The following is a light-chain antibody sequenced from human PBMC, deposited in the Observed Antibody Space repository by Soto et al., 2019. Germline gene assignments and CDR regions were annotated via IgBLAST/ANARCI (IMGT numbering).Light chain of an antibody. J-gene: IGKJ4*01. CDR3: QQLNSYPPSLT. CDR2: AAS. CDR1: QGISSY. V-gene: IGKV1-9*01. Sequence: IQLTQSPSSLSASVGGRVTITCRASQGISSYLAWYQQKPGKAPKLLIYAASTLQSGVPSRFSGSGSGTDFTLTISSLRPEDFATYYCQQLNSYPPSLTFGGGTKVDIK.